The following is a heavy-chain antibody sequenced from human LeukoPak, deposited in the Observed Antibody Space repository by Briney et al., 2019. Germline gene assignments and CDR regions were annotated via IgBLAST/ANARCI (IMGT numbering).Heavy chain of an antibody. D-gene: IGHD5-24*01. Sequence: GASVKVSCKASGYTFTDYYMHWVRQAPGQGLEWMGWLNPNSGDTNYAQKFQGRVSMTRDSSISTVYMDLSDLRSDDTAVHSCARGRNIEMTTMSGGSDYWGQGTLVTVSS. CDR2: LNPNSGDT. CDR1: GYTFTDYY. V-gene: IGHV1-2*02. J-gene: IGHJ4*02. CDR3: ARGRNIEMTTMSGGSDY.